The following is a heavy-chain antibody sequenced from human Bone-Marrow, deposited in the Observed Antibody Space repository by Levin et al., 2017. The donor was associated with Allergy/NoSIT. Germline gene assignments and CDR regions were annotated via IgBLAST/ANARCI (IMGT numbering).Heavy chain of an antibody. CDR3: ARVGESPAAIFRSSSWSRLDY. Sequence: SETLSLTCTVSGGSISSYYWSWIRQPPGKGLEWIGYIYYSGSTNYNPSLKSRVTISVDTSKNQFSLKLSSVTAADTAVYYCARVGESPAAIFRSSSWSRLDYWGQGTLVTVSS. CDR2: IYYSGST. D-gene: IGHD6-13*01. J-gene: IGHJ4*02. V-gene: IGHV4-59*01. CDR1: GGSISSYY.